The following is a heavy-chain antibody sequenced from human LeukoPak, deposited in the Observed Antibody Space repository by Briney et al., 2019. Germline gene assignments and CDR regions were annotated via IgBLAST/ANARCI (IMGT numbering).Heavy chain of an antibody. CDR3: AKAPYSSSWNFDY. V-gene: IGHV3-23*01. D-gene: IGHD6-13*01. J-gene: IGHJ4*02. Sequence: GGSLRLSCAASGFTFSNHGMNWVRQAPGKGLEWVSGISGSGGSIYYADSLKGRFTISKDNSKNTPYLQMNSLRAEDTAVYYCAKAPYSSSWNFDYWGQGTLVTVSS. CDR1: GFTFSNHG. CDR2: ISGSGGSI.